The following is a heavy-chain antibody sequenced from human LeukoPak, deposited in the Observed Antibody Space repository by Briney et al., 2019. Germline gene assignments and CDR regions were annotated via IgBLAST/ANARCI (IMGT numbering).Heavy chain of an antibody. D-gene: IGHD3-10*01. J-gene: IGHJ4*02. Sequence: GASVKVSCKASGYTFTSYYMHWVRQAPGQGLEWMGIINPSGGSTSYAQKFQGRVTMTRDMSTSTVYMELSSLRSEDTAVYYCARGSVLLWFGELFPGVVDYRGQGTLVTVSS. CDR1: GYTFTSYY. CDR2: INPSGGST. V-gene: IGHV1-46*01. CDR3: ARGSVLLWFGELFPGVVDY.